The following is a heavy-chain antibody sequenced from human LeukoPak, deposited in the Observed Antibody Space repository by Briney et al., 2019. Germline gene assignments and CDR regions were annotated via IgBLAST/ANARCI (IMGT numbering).Heavy chain of an antibody. CDR1: GGSISSSSYY. CDR2: INHSGST. CDR3: ARVDRPLWFGESVYFDY. Sequence: SETLSLTCTVSGGSISSSSYYWGWIRQPPGKGLEWIGEINHSGSTNYNPSLKSRVTISVDTSKNQFSLKLSSVTAADTAVYYCARVDRPLWFGESVYFDYWGQGTLVTVSS. J-gene: IGHJ4*02. V-gene: IGHV4-39*07. D-gene: IGHD3-10*01.